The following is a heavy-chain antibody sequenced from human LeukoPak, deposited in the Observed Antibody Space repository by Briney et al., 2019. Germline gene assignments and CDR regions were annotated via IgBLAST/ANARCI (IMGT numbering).Heavy chain of an antibody. V-gene: IGHV3-21*01. CDR1: GFTFSSYS. J-gene: IGHJ4*02. CDR3: ARDRQSSRIAAAGTFDY. Sequence: PGGSLRLSCAASGFTFSSYSMNWVRQAPGKGLEWVSSISSSSSYIYYADSVKGRFTISRDNAKNSLYLQMNSLRAEDTAVYYCARDRQSSRIAAAGTFDYWGQGTLVTVPS. D-gene: IGHD6-13*01. CDR2: ISSSSSYI.